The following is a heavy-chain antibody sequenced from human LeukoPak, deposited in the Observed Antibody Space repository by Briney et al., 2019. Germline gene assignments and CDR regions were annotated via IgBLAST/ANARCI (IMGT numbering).Heavy chain of an antibody. D-gene: IGHD2-15*01. CDR2: TKPDGTAE. CDR1: GVPFSGYW. V-gene: IGHV3-7*01. Sequence: GGSLRLSCAASGVPFSGYWMHWVRQAPGKGLEWVANTKPDGTAEYYADSVRGRFTTSRDNANSFLYLQMNRLRGEDTAVYYCARDGGLHTNFDYWGQGTLVTVSS. J-gene: IGHJ4*02. CDR3: ARDGGLHTNFDY.